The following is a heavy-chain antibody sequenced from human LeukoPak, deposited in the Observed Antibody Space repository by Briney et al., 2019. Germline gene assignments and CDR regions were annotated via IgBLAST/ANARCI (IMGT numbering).Heavy chain of an antibody. CDR2: IYSGGST. CDR3: AKGGYSSGWRNYFDY. D-gene: IGHD6-19*01. J-gene: IGHJ4*02. CDR1: GFTVSSNY. V-gene: IGHV3-53*01. Sequence: GGSLRLSCAASGFTVSSNYMSWVRQAPGKGLEWVSVIYSGGSTYYADSVKGRFTISRDNSKDTLYLQMNSLRAEDTAVYYCAKGGYSSGWRNYFDYWGQRTLVTVSS.